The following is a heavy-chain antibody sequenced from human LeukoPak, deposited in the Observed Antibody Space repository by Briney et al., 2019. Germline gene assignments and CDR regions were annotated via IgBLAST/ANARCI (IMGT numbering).Heavy chain of an antibody. CDR1: GFILSAYS. Sequence: GGSLRLSCAASGFILSAYSMNWVRQAPGKGLEWVSSISSGSSYLYYADSVKGRFTISRDNAKNSLYLQMNSLRAEDTAVYYCARDLEDSSPFGAFDMWGQGTMVTVS. D-gene: IGHD3-22*01. J-gene: IGHJ3*02. CDR3: ARDLEDSSPFGAFDM. V-gene: IGHV3-21*01. CDR2: ISSGSSYL.